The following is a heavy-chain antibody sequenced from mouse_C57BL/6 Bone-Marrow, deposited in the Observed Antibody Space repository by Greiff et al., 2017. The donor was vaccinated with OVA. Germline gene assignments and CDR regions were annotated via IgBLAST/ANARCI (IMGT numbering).Heavy chain of an antibody. J-gene: IGHJ2*01. V-gene: IGHV1-82*01. CDR1: GYAFSSSW. CDR3: ARHEDGYYASYFDY. Sequence: QVQLQQSGPELVKPGASVKISCKASGYAFSSSWMNWVKQRPGKGLEWIGRIYPGGGDTNYNGKFKGTATLTADKSSSTAYMQLSSLTTEDSAVYFCARHEDGYYASYFDYGGQGTTLTVSS. D-gene: IGHD2-3*01. CDR2: IYPGGGDT.